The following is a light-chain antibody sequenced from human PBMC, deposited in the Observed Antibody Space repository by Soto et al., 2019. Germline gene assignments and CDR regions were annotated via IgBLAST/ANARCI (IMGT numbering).Light chain of an antibody. J-gene: IGKJ4*01. CDR2: ATS. CDR1: HRVSSY. CDR3: QQYNNWPLT. Sequence: EILITQSPATLSVSPGERATLSCRASHRVSSYLAWYQQKPGQAPRLLIYATSTRATGIPARFSGSGSGTEFTLTISRLQSEDFEVYYCQQYNNWPLTFGGGTKVDIK. V-gene: IGKV3-15*01.